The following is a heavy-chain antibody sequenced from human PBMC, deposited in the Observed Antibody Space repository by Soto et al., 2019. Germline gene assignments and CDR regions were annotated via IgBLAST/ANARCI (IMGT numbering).Heavy chain of an antibody. Sequence: GGSLRLSCASSGFTFNNYAMSWVRQAPGKGLEWVSAISANGQGIYYADSVKGRFIISRDSSKNTVFLHMDSLTAEDTAVYYCAKDRNYPRDQFHNWGQGTLVTVSS. CDR3: AKDRNYPRDQFHN. CDR1: GFTFNNYA. D-gene: IGHD1-7*01. CDR2: ISANGQGI. V-gene: IGHV3-23*01. J-gene: IGHJ4*02.